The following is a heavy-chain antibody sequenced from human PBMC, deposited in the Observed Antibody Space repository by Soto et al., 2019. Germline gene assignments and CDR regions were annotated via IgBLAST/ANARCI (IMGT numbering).Heavy chain of an antibody. D-gene: IGHD6-6*01. CDR3: AKDRSSSSVYYYYGMDV. CDR1: GFTFSSYA. J-gene: IGHJ6*02. V-gene: IGHV3-23*01. CDR2: ISGGGGST. Sequence: GGSLRLSCAASGFTFSSYAMSWVRQAPGKGLEWVSAISGGGGSTYYADSVKGRFTISRDNSKNTLYLQMNSLRAEDTAVYYCAKDRSSSSVYYYYGMDVWGQGTTVTVSS.